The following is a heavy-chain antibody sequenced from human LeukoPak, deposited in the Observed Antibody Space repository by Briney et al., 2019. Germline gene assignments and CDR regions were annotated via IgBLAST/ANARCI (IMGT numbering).Heavy chain of an antibody. CDR2: IYPGDSDT. CDR3: ASPRATSYYGMDV. J-gene: IGHJ6*02. Sequence: GESLKISCKGSGYSFTSYWIGWVRQMPGKGLEWMGIIYPGDSDTRYSPSFQGQVTISADKPISTAYLQWSSLKASDTAMYYCASPRATSYYGMDVWGQGTTVTVSS. V-gene: IGHV5-51*04. CDR1: GYSFTSYW. D-gene: IGHD5-24*01.